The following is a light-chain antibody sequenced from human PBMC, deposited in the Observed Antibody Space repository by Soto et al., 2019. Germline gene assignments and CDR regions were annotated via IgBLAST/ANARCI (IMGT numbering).Light chain of an antibody. Sequence: ELVLPQSPATLSVSPGARAPLSCRAPATVSPNLAWFQRKAGQPPRTLIYGSSTRATGVPDRFSGSGSGTEFALIISSLQSEDVAVYYCQQYRNWPPAITFGQGTRLEIK. J-gene: IGKJ5*01. V-gene: IGKV3-15*01. CDR2: GSS. CDR3: QQYRNWPPAIT. CDR1: ATVSPN.